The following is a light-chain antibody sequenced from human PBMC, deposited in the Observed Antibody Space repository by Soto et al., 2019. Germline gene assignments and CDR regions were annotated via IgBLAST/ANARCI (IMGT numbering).Light chain of an antibody. CDR3: SSYTSDSTVL. Sequence: QSALTQPASVSGSPGQSITISCTGTSSDVGGYTYVSWYQQHPGKAPKLMIYEVSNRPSGVSNRFSGSKSGNTASLTISGLQAEDEADYYCSSYTSDSTVLFGGGTQLTVL. J-gene: IGLJ2*01. V-gene: IGLV2-14*01. CDR1: SSDVGGYTY. CDR2: EVS.